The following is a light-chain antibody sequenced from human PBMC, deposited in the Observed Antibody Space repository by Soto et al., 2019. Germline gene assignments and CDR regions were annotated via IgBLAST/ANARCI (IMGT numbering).Light chain of an antibody. CDR3: QQYDSYST. Sequence: DIQMTQFPSTLSASVGDRVTITCRASQSISSWLAWYQQKPGRAPNLLIYKASSLASGVPSRFSGSGCGTEFTLTISSLQPDDIAIYYCQQYDSYSTFGGGTKVEIK. CDR2: KAS. J-gene: IGKJ4*01. V-gene: IGKV1-5*03. CDR1: QSISSW.